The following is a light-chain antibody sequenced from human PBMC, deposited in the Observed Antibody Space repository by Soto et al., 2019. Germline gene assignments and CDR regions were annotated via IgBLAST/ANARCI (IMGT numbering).Light chain of an antibody. J-gene: IGLJ3*02. CDR1: SSDIGSNND. CDR3: SSYTTTTRL. CDR2: EVS. V-gene: IGLV2-14*01. Sequence: QSVLTQPASVSGSPGQSITISCTGTSSDIGSNNDVSWFQQRPGKAPTLIIYEVSNRPSGVSTHFSGSKSGNTASLTISGLLPEDEAEYYCSSYTTTTRLFGGGTKVTVL.